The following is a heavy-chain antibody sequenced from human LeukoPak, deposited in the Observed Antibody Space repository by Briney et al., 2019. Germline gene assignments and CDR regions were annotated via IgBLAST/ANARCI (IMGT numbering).Heavy chain of an antibody. CDR1: GFTFSSYA. Sequence: GGSLRLSCAASGFTFSSYAMHWVRQAPGKGLEYVSAISSNGGSTYYANSVKGRFTISRDNSKNTLYLQMGSLRAEDMAVYYCARAGVEMATILGYWGQGTLVTASS. V-gene: IGHV3-64*01. CDR2: ISSNGGST. CDR3: ARAGVEMATILGY. D-gene: IGHD5-24*01. J-gene: IGHJ4*02.